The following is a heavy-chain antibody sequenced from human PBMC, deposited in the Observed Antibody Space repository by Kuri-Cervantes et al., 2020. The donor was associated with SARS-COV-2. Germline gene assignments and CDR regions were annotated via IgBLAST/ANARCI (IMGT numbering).Heavy chain of an antibody. Sequence: GESLKISCAASGFTFSSYGMHWVRQAPGEGLEWVAVIWYDGSNKYYADSVKGRFTISRDNSKNTLYLQMNSLRAEDTAVYYCARCAFTDYSNYYYYYYYGMDVWGQGTTVTVSS. V-gene: IGHV3-33*08. CDR1: GFTFSSYG. J-gene: IGHJ6*02. CDR3: ARCAFTDYSNYYYYYYYGMDV. CDR2: IWYDGSNK. D-gene: IGHD4-11*01.